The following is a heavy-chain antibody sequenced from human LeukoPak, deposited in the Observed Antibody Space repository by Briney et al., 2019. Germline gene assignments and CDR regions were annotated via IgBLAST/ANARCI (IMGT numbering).Heavy chain of an antibody. CDR3: ARGKGYCSGGSCHNWLDL. J-gene: IGHJ5*02. CDR1: GGSFSGYY. Sequence: PSETLSLTCAVYGGSFSGYYWSWIRQPPGKGLEWIGEINHSGSTNYNPSLKSRVTISVDTSKNQFSLKLSSVTAADTAVYYCARGKGYCSGGSCHNWLDLWGQGTLVTVSS. D-gene: IGHD2-15*01. CDR2: INHSGST. V-gene: IGHV4-34*01.